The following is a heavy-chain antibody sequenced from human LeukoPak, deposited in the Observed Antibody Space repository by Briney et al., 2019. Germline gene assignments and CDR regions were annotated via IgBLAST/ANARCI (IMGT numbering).Heavy chain of an antibody. J-gene: IGHJ5*02. CDR3: ARGGIRFLEWLRNWFDP. CDR1: GGSFSGYY. D-gene: IGHD3-3*01. CDR2: INHSGST. Sequence: SETLSLTCAVYGGSFSGYYWSWIRQPPGKGLEWIGEINHSGSTNYNPSLKSRVTISVATSKNQFSLKLSSVTAADTAVYYCARGGIRFLEWLRNWFDPWGQGTLVTVSS. V-gene: IGHV4-34*01.